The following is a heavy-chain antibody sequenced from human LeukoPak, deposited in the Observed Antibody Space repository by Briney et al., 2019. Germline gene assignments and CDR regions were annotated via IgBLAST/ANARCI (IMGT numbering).Heavy chain of an antibody. CDR1: GYTFTGYY. D-gene: IGHD2-15*01. V-gene: IGHV1-2*02. J-gene: IGHJ5*02. CDR3: ARDAQGEAATPGWAWFDP. CDR2: INPNSGGT. Sequence: ASVKVSCKASGYTFTGYYIHWVRQAPGQGLEWMGWINPNSGGTKYAQKFQGRVSMTRDTSTSTAYMEVSRLRSDDTAIYYCARDAQGEAATPGWAWFDPWGQGTLVTVSS.